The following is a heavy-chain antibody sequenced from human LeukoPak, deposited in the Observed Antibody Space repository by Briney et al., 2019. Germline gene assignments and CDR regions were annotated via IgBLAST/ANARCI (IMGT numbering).Heavy chain of an antibody. Sequence: GGSLRLSCSPSGVTLSVYAMHWVRQAPGKGLEYVSAISSDGGSTYYADSVKGRFTVSRDNSKNTLYVQLPSLRAEDTAVYYCVTASSASGRYFDFWGQGTLVTVSS. V-gene: IGHV3-64*05. D-gene: IGHD3-10*01. CDR1: GVTLSVYA. CDR2: ISSDGGST. CDR3: VTASSASGRYFDF. J-gene: IGHJ4*02.